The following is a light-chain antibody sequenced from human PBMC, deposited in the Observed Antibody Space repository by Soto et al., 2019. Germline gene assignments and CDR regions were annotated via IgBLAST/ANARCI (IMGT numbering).Light chain of an antibody. CDR3: QQRSKWPIT. CDR1: QYINTR. V-gene: IGKV3D-11*03. J-gene: IGKJ5*01. Sequence: EIVLTQSPATLASFPGDRVTLSCRASQYINTRLAWYQHRPGQAPRLLIYQTSLRAAGIPARFSASGSGTDFTLTISDVQPEDFAVYYCQQRSKWPITFGQGTRLEIK. CDR2: QTS.